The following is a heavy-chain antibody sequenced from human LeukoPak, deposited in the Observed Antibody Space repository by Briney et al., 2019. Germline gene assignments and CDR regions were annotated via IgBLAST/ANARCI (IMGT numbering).Heavy chain of an antibody. Sequence: GGSLRLSCAASGFTFSTYWMHWVRQAPGKGLVWVSRITPDGSSTNSADSVKGRFTISRDNAKNTLYLQMNTLSADDTAVYYCARPGRGYSYGSFDYWGQGTLVTVSS. J-gene: IGHJ4*02. CDR1: GFTFSTYW. D-gene: IGHD5-18*01. CDR2: ITPDGSST. CDR3: ARPGRGYSYGSFDY. V-gene: IGHV3-74*01.